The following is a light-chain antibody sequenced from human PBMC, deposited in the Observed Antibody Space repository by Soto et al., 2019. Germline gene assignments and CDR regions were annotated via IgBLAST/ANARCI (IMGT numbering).Light chain of an antibody. CDR2: DVS. CDR1: ISDVGGHNH. Sequence: QSVLTQPASVSGSPGQSITISCTGTISDVGGHNHVSWYQQHPGKAPKLMIYDVSNRPSGVSNRFSGSKSGNTASLTISGLQVEDEDYYYYNSYRSPATLVFGGGTKLTVL. CDR3: NSYRSPATLV. J-gene: IGLJ2*01. V-gene: IGLV2-14*01.